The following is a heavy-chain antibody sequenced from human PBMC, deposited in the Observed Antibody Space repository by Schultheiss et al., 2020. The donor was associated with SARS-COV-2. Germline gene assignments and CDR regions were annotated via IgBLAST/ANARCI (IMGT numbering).Heavy chain of an antibody. D-gene: IGHD2-2*01. J-gene: IGHJ6*02. Sequence: GGSLRLSCAASGFTFSSYSMNWVRQAPGKGLEWVSYISSSSTIYYADSVKGRFTISRDNAKNSLYLQMNSLRAEDTAVYYCARAIVVPAANYYYYGMDVWGRGTTVTVSS. V-gene: IGHV3-48*01. CDR2: ISSSSTI. CDR3: ARAIVVPAANYYYYGMDV. CDR1: GFTFSSYS.